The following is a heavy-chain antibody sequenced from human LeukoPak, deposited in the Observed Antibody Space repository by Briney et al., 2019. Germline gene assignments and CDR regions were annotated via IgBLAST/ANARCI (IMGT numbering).Heavy chain of an antibody. J-gene: IGHJ4*02. CDR3: ARVVRGYSGYEGFDY. D-gene: IGHD5-12*01. CDR1: VYTFTSYG. Sequence: GASVNVSFKSSVYTFTSYGISWVRQAPGQGLEWMGWISAYNGNTNYAQKLQGRVTMTTDTSTSTAYMELRSLRSDDTAVYYCARVVRGYSGYEGFDYWGQGTLVTVSS. CDR2: ISAYNGNT. V-gene: IGHV1-18*01.